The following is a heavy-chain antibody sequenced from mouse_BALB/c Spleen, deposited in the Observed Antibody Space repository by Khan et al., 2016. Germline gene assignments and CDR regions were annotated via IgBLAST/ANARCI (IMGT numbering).Heavy chain of an antibody. D-gene: IGHD1-3*01. Sequence: EVQLVESGGGLVQPKGSLKLPCAASGFTFNTYAMDWVRQAPGKGLEWVARIRTKSNNLSTYYADSVKDRFTISRDDSQSMLYLQMNNLKTEDTAKYYGGRQSRRWYFSVWGAGTTITVSS. V-gene: IGHV10-1*02. J-gene: IGHJ1*01. CDR1: GFTFNTYA. CDR2: IRTKSNNLST. CDR3: GRQSRRWYFSV.